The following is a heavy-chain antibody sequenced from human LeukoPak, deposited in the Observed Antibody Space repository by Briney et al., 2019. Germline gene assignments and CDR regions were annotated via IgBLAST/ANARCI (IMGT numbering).Heavy chain of an antibody. J-gene: IGHJ3*02. CDR3: VWWATFAFDI. V-gene: IGHV3-7*01. CDR2: IKQDGSEK. CDR1: GFTFSSYW. D-gene: IGHD5-12*01. Sequence: PGRSLRLSCAASGFTFSSYWMSWVRQAPGKGLEWVANIKQDGSEKYYVDSVKGRFTISRGNAKNSLYLQMNSLRAEDTAVYYCVWWATFAFDIWGQGTMVTVSS.